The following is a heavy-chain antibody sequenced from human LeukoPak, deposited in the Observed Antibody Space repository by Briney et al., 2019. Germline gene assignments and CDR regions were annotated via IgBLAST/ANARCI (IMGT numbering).Heavy chain of an antibody. CDR2: INHSGST. Sequence: SETLSLTCAVYGGSFSGYYWSWIRQPPGKGLEWIGEINHSGSTNYNPSLKSRVTISVDTSKNQFSLKLSSVTAADTAVYYCARSEGGYSGYDFDYWGQGTLVTVPS. CDR3: ARSEGGYSGYDFDY. V-gene: IGHV4-34*01. J-gene: IGHJ4*02. D-gene: IGHD5-12*01. CDR1: GGSFSGYY.